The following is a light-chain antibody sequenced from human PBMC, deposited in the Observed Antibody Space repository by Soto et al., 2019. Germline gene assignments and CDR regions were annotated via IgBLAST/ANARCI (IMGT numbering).Light chain of an antibody. CDR2: AAS. CDR3: QQSYSTPLSIT. Sequence: AIRMTQSPSSLSASTGDRVTITCRASQGISSYLAWYQQKPGKAPKLLIYAASTLQSGVPSRFSGSGSGTDFTLTISSLQPEDFATYYCQQSYSTPLSITLGQGTRLEIK. J-gene: IGKJ5*01. V-gene: IGKV1-8*01. CDR1: QGISSY.